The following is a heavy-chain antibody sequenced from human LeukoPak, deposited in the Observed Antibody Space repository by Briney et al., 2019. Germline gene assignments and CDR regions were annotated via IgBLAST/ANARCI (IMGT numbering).Heavy chain of an antibody. CDR1: GGSFSGYY. J-gene: IGHJ5*02. V-gene: IGHV4-34*01. D-gene: IGHD2-2*01. CDR2: INHSGST. Sequence: SETLSLTCAVYGGSFSGYYWSWIRQPPGKGLEWIGEINHSGSTNYNPSLKSRVTISVDTSKNQFSLKLTSVTAADTAVYYCARRRVVPAAFDPWGQGTLVTVSS. CDR3: ARRRVVPAAFDP.